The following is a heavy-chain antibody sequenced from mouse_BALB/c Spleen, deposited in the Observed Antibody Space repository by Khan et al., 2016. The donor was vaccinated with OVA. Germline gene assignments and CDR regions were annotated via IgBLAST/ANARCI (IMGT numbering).Heavy chain of an antibody. Sequence: VELVESGRGLVQPGGSRKLSCAASGFTFSSYGMHWVRQAPERGLEWVAYISGDSNAINYADTVKGRFTISRDNPRNTLILQMASLMSEDTAMYCGATSYIYGYYFDYWGPGTTLTVSS. D-gene: IGHD1-1*01. CDR3: ATSYIYGYYFDY. CDR1: GFTFSSYG. CDR2: ISGDSNAI. V-gene: IGHV5-17*02. J-gene: IGHJ2*01.